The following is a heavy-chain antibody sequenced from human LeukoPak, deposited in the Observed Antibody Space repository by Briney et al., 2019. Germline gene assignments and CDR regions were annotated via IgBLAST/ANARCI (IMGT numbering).Heavy chain of an antibody. V-gene: IGHV3-7*01. D-gene: IGHD3-22*01. CDR1: GFNFRGCA. Sequence: GGSLRLSCAASGFNFRGCAMSWVRQAPGKGLEWVAIIKQDGTETFYVDSVKGRFTISRDNVKNLLYLQMNSLRIEDAAVYYCMGGRGWLPENWGQGTLVTVSS. CDR2: IKQDGTET. CDR3: MGGRGWLPEN. J-gene: IGHJ4*02.